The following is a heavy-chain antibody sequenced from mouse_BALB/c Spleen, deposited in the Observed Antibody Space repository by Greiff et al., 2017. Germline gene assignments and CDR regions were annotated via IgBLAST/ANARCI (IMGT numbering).Heavy chain of an antibody. CDR2: IWSGGST. J-gene: IGHJ2*01. V-gene: IGHV2-2*02. D-gene: IGHD2-3*01. CDR1: GFSLTSYG. Sequence: VQLQQSGPSLVQPSQSLSITCTVSGFSLTSYGVHWVRQSPGKGLEWLGVIWSGGSTDYNAAFISRLSISKDNSKSQVFFKMNSLQANDTAIYYCARDGYYDFDYWGQGTTLTVSS. CDR3: ARDGYYDFDY.